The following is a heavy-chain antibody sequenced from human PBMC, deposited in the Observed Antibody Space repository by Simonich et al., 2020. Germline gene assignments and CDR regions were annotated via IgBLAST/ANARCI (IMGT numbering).Heavy chain of an antibody. CDR1: GFTFSSYR. CDR2: ISSISSDI. CDR3: ARDRGTGVPMDY. V-gene: IGHV3-21*01. Sequence: EVQLVESGGGLVKPGGFLSLSCAASGFTFSSYRMNWVRPAPGKGLGWFSSISSISSDIDDADSVKGRFTISRDNAKNSLYLQMNSLRAEDTAVYYCARDRGTGVPMDYWGQGTLVTVSS. J-gene: IGHJ4*02. D-gene: IGHD7-27*01.